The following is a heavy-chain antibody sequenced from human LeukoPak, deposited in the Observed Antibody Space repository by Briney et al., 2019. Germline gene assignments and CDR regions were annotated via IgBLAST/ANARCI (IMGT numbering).Heavy chain of an antibody. Sequence: SETLSLTCTVSGGSISSSSYYWSWIRQPPGKGLEWIGYIYYSGSTNYNPSLKSRVTISVDTSKNQFSLKLSSVTAADTAVYYCARRSYSYGYWAFDIWGQGTMVTVSS. CDR1: GGSISSSSYY. CDR2: IYYSGST. D-gene: IGHD5-18*01. CDR3: ARRSYSYGYWAFDI. V-gene: IGHV4-61*05. J-gene: IGHJ3*02.